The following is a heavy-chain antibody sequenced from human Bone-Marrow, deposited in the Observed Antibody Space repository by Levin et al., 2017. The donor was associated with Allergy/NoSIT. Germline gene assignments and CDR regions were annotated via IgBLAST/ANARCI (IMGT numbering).Heavy chain of an antibody. CDR3: AKMVVRAVTTNFDY. CDR2: ISGSCGST. Sequence: GESLKISCAASGFTFSSYAMSWVRQAPGKGLEWVSAISGSCGSTYYADSVKGRFTISRDNSKNTLYLQMNSLRAEDTAVYYCAKMVVRAVTTNFDYWGQGTLVTVSS. D-gene: IGHD4-17*01. J-gene: IGHJ4*02. CDR1: GFTFSSYA. V-gene: IGHV3-23*01.